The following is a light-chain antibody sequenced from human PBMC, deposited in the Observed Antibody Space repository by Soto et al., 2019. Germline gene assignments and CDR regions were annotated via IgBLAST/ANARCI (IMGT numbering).Light chain of an antibody. CDR3: MQALQTPWT. Sequence: DVVMTQSPLSLPVTPGEPASISCRSSQSLLHSNGYNYLGWYLQKPGQSPQLLIYLGSNRASGVPERFSGSGSGTDFTLRISRVEAEDVGVYYCMQALQTPWTFGQGTKVEIK. V-gene: IGKV2-28*01. J-gene: IGKJ1*01. CDR2: LGS. CDR1: QSLLHSNGYNY.